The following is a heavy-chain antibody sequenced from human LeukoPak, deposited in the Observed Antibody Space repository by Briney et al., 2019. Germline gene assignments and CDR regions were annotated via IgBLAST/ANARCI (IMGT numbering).Heavy chain of an antibody. V-gene: IGHV4-39*01. J-gene: IGHJ5*02. Sequence: KSSDPLSLPCTVSGASVSGSAYYWGWIRKPPGKGLEWIGNIYYSGSTYYNESLESRVTISIDTSKNQFSLKLTSVTAADTAVYYCASGGSWFDPWGQGTLVTVSS. D-gene: IGHD4-23*01. CDR2: IYYSGST. CDR3: ASGGSWFDP. CDR1: GASVSGSAYY.